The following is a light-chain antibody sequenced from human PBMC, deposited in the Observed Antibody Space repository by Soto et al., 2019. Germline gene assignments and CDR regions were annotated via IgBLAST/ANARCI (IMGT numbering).Light chain of an antibody. J-gene: IGLJ3*02. CDR2: TNN. CDR3: AAWDDSLSAWV. Sequence: QSVLTQPPSASGTPGQRVTISCSGGSSNIGRDYVYWFQQLPGTAPKLLIYTNNQRPSGVPDRFSGSKSGTSASLAISGLRSEDEADYCCAAWDDSLSAWVFAGGTQLTVL. V-gene: IGLV1-47*02. CDR1: SSNIGRDY.